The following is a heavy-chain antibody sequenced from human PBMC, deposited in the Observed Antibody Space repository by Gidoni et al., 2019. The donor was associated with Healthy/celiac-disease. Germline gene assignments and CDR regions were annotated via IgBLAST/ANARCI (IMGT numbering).Heavy chain of an antibody. CDR1: GFTFSSYS. CDR3: ARDPFAGTNQRDYCYYYGMDV. V-gene: IGHV3-21*01. D-gene: IGHD6-13*01. J-gene: IGHJ6*02. Sequence: EVQLVASGGGRVKPGGSLRLSCAASGFTFSSYSLNWVRQAPGKGLEWVSSISSSSSFIYYADSVKGRFTISIDNAKNSLYLQMNSLRAEDTAVYYCARDPFAGTNQRDYCYYYGMDVWGQGTTVTVSS. CDR2: ISSSSSFI.